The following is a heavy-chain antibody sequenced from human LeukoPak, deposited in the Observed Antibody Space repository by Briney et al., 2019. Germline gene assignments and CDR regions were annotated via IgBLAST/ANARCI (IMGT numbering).Heavy chain of an antibody. Sequence: GGSLRLSCAAFGFTFSDYYMTWIRLAPGKGLEWVSYISKSGSDTNFVDSVKGRFTISRDNAKNSLYLQMNSLRAEDTAVYYCARVGATGTADYWGQGTLVTVSS. V-gene: IGHV3-11*06. J-gene: IGHJ4*02. CDR2: ISKSGSDT. D-gene: IGHD1-1*01. CDR1: GFTFSDYY. CDR3: ARVGATGTADY.